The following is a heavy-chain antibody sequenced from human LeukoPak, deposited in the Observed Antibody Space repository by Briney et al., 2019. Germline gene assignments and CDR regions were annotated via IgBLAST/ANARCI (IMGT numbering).Heavy chain of an antibody. Sequence: PGGSLRLSCAASGFTFSSYEMNWVRQAPGKGLEWVSYISSSGSTIYYADSVKGRFTISRDNAKNSLYLQMNSLRVEDTAMYYCAKGGSWFGPWGQGTLVTVSS. J-gene: IGHJ5*02. D-gene: IGHD1-26*01. CDR3: AKGGSWFGP. V-gene: IGHV3-48*03. CDR2: ISSSGSTI. CDR1: GFTFSSYE.